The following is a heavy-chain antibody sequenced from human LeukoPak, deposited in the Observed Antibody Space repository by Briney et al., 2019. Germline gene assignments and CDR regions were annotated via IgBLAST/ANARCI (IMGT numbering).Heavy chain of an antibody. Sequence: VASVKVSCKASGGTFSSYAISWVRQAPGQGLEWMGGIIPIFGTANYAQKFQGRVTITADESTSTAYMELSSLRSEDTAVYYCASTTNGELLRTYYYYYMDVWGKGTTVTISS. V-gene: IGHV1-69*13. CDR1: GGTFSSYA. D-gene: IGHD3-10*01. CDR2: IIPIFGTA. CDR3: ASTTNGELLRTYYYYYMDV. J-gene: IGHJ6*03.